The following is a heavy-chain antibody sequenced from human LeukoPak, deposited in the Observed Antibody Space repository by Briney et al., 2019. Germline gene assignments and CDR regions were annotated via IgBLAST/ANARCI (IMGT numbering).Heavy chain of an antibody. CDR1: GFTFSSYA. V-gene: IGHV3-23*01. J-gene: IGHJ4*02. Sequence: PGRSLRLSCAASGFTFSSYAMHWVRQAPGKGLEWVSVISGGGGATYYADSVKGRFTISRDNSRNTLYLQMNSLRADDTAVYYCAKQWLLDSWGQGTLVTVSS. CDR3: AKQWLLDS. D-gene: IGHD6-19*01. CDR2: ISGGGGAT.